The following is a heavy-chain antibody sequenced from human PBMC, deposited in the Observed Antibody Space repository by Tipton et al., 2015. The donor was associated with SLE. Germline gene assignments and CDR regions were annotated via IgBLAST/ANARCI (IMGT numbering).Heavy chain of an antibody. Sequence: SLRLSCAASGFTFSSYAMHWVRQAPGKGLEWVSYISSSGSTIYYADSVKGRFTISRDNAKNSLYLQMNSLRAEDTAVYYCARGGDIVDYFDLWGRGTLVTVSS. CDR2: ISSSGSTI. J-gene: IGHJ2*01. CDR1: GFTFSSYA. V-gene: IGHV3-48*03. CDR3: ARGGDIVDYFDL. D-gene: IGHD5-12*01.